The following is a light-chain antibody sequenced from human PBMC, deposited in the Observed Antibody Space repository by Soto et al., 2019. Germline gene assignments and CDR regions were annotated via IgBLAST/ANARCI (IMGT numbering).Light chain of an antibody. Sequence: DIHMTHSPSSLSSSLGGRVTIACRASHVIRNDLGWYQQKPGKAPKLLIYAASSLQSRVPSRFSGSGSGTDFTLTISSLQPEDFATYYCQQSYSTPWTFGQGTKVDIK. V-gene: IGKV1-39*01. CDR1: HVIRND. J-gene: IGKJ1*01. CDR3: QQSYSTPWT. CDR2: AAS.